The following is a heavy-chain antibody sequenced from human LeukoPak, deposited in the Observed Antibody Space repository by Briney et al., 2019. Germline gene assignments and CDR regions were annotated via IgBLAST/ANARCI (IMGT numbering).Heavy chain of an antibody. D-gene: IGHD3-10*01. CDR1: GYTFTNYQ. V-gene: IGHV1-46*01. Sequence: GASVKVSCKASGYTFTNYQMHWVRQAPGQGLEWMGIINPTDGSTAYAQKFQGRVTMTRDTSTSTVSMELSSLTSEDTAVYYCAREGDTSAFDIWGQGTMVTVSS. CDR2: INPTDGST. CDR3: AREGDTSAFDI. J-gene: IGHJ3*02.